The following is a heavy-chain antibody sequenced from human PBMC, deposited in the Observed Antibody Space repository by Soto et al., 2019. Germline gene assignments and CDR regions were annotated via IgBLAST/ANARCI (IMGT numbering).Heavy chain of an antibody. V-gene: IGHV3-73*01. D-gene: IGHD6-13*01. CDR3: AIEAAGFGH. CDR2: IRSKASNYAT. Sequence: EVQLVESGGGLVQPGGSMRLSCAASGFSFSVSSMHWVRQASGKGLEWLGRIRSKASNYATTYSESVRGSFIISRDDSQETMFLQMNSLRAEDTAMYYCAIEAAGFGHWGQGTLVTVSS. J-gene: IGHJ5*02. CDR1: GFSFSVSS.